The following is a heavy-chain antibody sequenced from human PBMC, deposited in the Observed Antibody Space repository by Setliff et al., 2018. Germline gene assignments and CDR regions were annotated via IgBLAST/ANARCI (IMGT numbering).Heavy chain of an antibody. CDR2: IHYSGST. CDR1: GESFSGHY. Sequence: SETLSLTCAVYGESFSGHYWGWIRQPPGKGLEWIGSIHYSGSTYYNPSLESRVTISVDTSKNQFSLRLTSVTAADTAIYYCASRTTGPGGWFDYWGQGALVTVS. V-gene: IGHV4-34*01. J-gene: IGHJ5*01. D-gene: IGHD1-1*01. CDR3: ASRTTGPGGWFDY.